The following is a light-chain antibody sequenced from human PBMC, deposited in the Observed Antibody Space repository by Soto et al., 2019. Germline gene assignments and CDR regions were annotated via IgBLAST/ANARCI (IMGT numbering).Light chain of an antibody. CDR2: GAS. Sequence: EIVMTQSPATLSVSPGGRATLSCRASQSISATLAWYQQKPGQAPRLLIYGASTRATGIPGRFSGGGSGTEFTLTISRLQPADFAVYYCQQYDGSPRTFGGGTKVDIK. CDR1: QSISAT. J-gene: IGKJ4*02. CDR3: QQYDGSPRT. V-gene: IGKV3D-15*01.